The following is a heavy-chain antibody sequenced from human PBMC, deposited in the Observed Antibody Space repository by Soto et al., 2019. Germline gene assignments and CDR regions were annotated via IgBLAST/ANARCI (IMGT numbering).Heavy chain of an antibody. J-gene: IGHJ3*02. CDR1: GGSFSGYY. D-gene: IGHD6-19*01. CDR2: INHSGST. CDR3: ARGRRVGGWFDAFDI. Sequence: QVQLQQWGAGLLKPSETLSLTCAVYGGSFSGYYWSWIRQPPGKGLEWIGEINHSGSTTYNPSLKSRVTISVDTSKNQFSLKLSSVTAADTAVYYCARGRRVGGWFDAFDIWGQGTMVTVSS. V-gene: IGHV4-34*01.